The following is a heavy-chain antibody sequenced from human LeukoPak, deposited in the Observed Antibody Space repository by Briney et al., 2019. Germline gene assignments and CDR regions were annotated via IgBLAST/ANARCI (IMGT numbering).Heavy chain of an antibody. V-gene: IGHV3-7*01. CDR2: IKQDGSEK. CDR3: ARDGYGGYFDY. CDR1: GFTFSSYW. Sequence: GGSLRLSCAASGFTFSSYWMRWVRQAPGKGLEWVANIKQDGSEKNYVDSVKGRFTISRDNAKNSLYLQMNSLRAEDTAVYYCARDGYGGYFDYWGQGTLVTVSS. D-gene: IGHD4-23*01. J-gene: IGHJ4*02.